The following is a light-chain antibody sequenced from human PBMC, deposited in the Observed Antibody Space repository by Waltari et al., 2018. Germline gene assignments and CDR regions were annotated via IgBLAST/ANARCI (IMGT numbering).Light chain of an antibody. CDR3: QNYNSAPFT. V-gene: IGKV1-27*01. J-gene: IGKJ3*01. Sequence: DIQMTQSPSSLSASVGDRVTITCRASQGIGNYLAWYQQKPGTVPKLLIYTASNLQSGVPSRFSGSGSAADFTLTISSLQPEDAATYYCQNYNSAPFTFGPGTRVDIK. CDR2: TAS. CDR1: QGIGNY.